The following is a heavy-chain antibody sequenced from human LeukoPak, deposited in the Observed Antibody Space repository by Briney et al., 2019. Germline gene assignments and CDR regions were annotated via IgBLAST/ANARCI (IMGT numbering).Heavy chain of an antibody. CDR2: IRYDGSNK. CDR3: AKDYEPLVGVHRWGDWFDP. CDR1: GFTFSSYS. V-gene: IGHV3-30*02. Sequence: GGSLRLSSAASGFTFSSYSMNWVRPAPGKGLEWVAFIRYDGSNKYYADSVKGRFTISRDNSKNTLYLQMNSLRAEDTAVYYCAKDYEPLVGVHRWGDWFDPWGQGTLVTVSS. J-gene: IGHJ5*02. D-gene: IGHD1-26*01.